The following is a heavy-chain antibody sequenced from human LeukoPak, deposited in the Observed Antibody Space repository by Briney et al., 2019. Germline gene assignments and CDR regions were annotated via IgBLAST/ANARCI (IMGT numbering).Heavy chain of an antibody. CDR1: GGSFSGYY. V-gene: IGHV4-34*01. CDR3: ARGGGYCSSTSCYFDY. D-gene: IGHD2-2*01. CDR2: INHSGSN. Sequence: PSETLSLTCAVYGGSFSGYYWSWIRQPPGKGLEWIGEINHSGSNNYNPSLKSRVTISVDTSKNQFSLKLSSVTAADTAVYYCARGGGYCSSTSCYFDYWGQGTLVTVSS. J-gene: IGHJ4*02.